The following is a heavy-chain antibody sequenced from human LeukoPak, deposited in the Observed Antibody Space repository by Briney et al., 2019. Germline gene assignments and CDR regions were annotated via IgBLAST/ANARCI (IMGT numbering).Heavy chain of an antibody. CDR3: ARGRFGSC. CDR1: GFTFSGYE. D-gene: IGHD6-13*01. CDR2: ISSSGNSI. J-gene: IGHJ1*01. Sequence: PGGSLRLPCTASGFTFSGYEMNWVRQAPGKGLEWVSYISSSGNSIYYADSVKGRFTISRDNAKNSLYLQMNSLRAEDMAVYYCARGRFGSCWGQGTLVTVSS. V-gene: IGHV3-48*03.